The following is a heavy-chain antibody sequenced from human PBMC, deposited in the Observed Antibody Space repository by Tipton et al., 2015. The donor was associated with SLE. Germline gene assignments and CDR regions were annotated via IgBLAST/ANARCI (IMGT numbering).Heavy chain of an antibody. Sequence: QVQLVQSGAEVKKPGASVKVSCKASGYTFTSYDISWVRQAPGQGLEWMGWMSPVSGNTAYAQELQGRVTITSNTSMNTIYMELRSLRSEDTAVYYCARRYGRGYSGYWYFDVWSRGTLVTVSS. CDR2: MSPVSGNT. J-gene: IGHJ2*01. CDR3: ARRYGRGYSGYWYFDV. CDR1: GYTFTSYD. D-gene: IGHD5-12*01. V-gene: IGHV1-8*03.